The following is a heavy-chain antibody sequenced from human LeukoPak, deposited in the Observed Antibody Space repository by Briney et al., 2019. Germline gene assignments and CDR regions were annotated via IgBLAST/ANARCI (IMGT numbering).Heavy chain of an antibody. CDR2: INTNTGNP. Sequence: ASVKVSCKASGYTFTSYAMNWVRQAPGQGLEWMGWINTNTGNPTYPQGFTGRIVFSLDTSVSTAYLQISRLKAEDTAVYYCARERGGYCSRTSCYDLTDWGEGNLVTVSS. CDR3: ARERGGYCSRTSCYDLTD. J-gene: IGHJ4*02. V-gene: IGHV7-4-1*02. D-gene: IGHD2-2*03. CDR1: GYTFTSYA.